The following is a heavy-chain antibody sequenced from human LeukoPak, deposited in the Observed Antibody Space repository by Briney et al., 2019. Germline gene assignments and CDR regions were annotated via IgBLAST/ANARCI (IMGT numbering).Heavy chain of an antibody. V-gene: IGHV4-59*08. CDR2: IYYSGST. J-gene: IGHJ4*02. CDR1: GGSISSYY. CDR3: ARHADYDILTGWFDY. D-gene: IGHD3-9*01. Sequence: PSETLSLTCTVSGGSISSYYWSWIRQPPGKGLEWIGYIYYSGSTNCNPSLKSRVTISVDTSKNQFSLKLSSVTAADTAVYYCARHADYDILTGWFDYWGQGTLVTVSS.